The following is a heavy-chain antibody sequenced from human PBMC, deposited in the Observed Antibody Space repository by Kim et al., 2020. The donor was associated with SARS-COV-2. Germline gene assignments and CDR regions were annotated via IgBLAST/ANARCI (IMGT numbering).Heavy chain of an antibody. V-gene: IGHV4-59*08. CDR2: IYYSGST. CDR3: ASQRGTLTIDY. Sequence: SETLSLTCTVSGGSISSYYWSWIRQPPGKGLEWIGYIYYSGSTNYNPSLKSRVTISVDTSKIQFSLKLSSVTAADTAVYYCASQRGTLTIDYWGQGTLVTVSS. D-gene: IGHD4-17*01. CDR1: GGSISSYY. J-gene: IGHJ4*02.